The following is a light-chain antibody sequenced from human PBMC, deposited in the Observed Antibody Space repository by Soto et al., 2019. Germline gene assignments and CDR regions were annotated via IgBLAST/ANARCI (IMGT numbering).Light chain of an antibody. CDR3: SSYTTSYFYV. V-gene: IGLV2-14*01. Sequence: QSALARPASVSVSPGQSITMSCTGSGRDIGAYDYVSWYQQHPGKAPKLLIYGVKNRPSGVSYRFSASKSAFTASLTISGLQAEDEAHYYCSSYTTSYFYVFGPGTKVTVL. J-gene: IGLJ1*01. CDR2: GVK. CDR1: GRDIGAYDY.